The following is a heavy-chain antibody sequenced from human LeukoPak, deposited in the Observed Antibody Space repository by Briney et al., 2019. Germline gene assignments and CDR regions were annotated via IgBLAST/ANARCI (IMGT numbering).Heavy chain of an antibody. Sequence: PGGSLRLSCAASGFTFSNYAMSWVRQAPGKGLEWAAAISSSGDSTYYADSVKGRFTISRDNSKNTLYLQMNSLRAEDTAVYYCAKNQGEGSYLDYWAQETLVPDSS. D-gene: IGHD3-10*01. J-gene: IGHJ4*02. CDR3: AKNQGEGSYLDY. CDR2: ISSSGDST. V-gene: IGHV3-23*01. CDR1: GFTFSNYA.